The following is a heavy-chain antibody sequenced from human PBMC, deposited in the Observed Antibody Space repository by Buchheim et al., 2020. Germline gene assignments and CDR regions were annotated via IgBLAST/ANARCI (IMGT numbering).Heavy chain of an antibody. CDR3: AKETHETVTTKDPTKPYYYYYGMDV. J-gene: IGHJ6*02. Sequence: QVQLVESGGGVVQPGRSLRLSCAASGFTFSSYGMHWVRQAPGKGLEWVAVISYDGSNKYYADSVKGRFTISRDNSKNTLYLQMNSLRAEDTAVYYCAKETHETVTTKDPTKPYYYYYGMDVWGQGTT. CDR1: GFTFSSYG. V-gene: IGHV3-30*18. D-gene: IGHD4-17*01. CDR2: ISYDGSNK.